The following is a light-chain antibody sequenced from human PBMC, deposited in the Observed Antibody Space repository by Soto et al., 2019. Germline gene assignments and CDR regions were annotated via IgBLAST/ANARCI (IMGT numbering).Light chain of an antibody. CDR3: GAWDSSLSGVV. CDR2: DND. V-gene: IGLV1-51*01. Sequence: QSVLTQPPSVSAAPGQKVTISCSGSSSNIGNNYVSWYQQVPGTAPKLLIHDNDKRPSGIPDRFSGSKSGTSATLGITGLQTGDEAEYYCGAWDSSLSGVVFGGGTKLTVL. CDR1: SSNIGNNY. J-gene: IGLJ2*01.